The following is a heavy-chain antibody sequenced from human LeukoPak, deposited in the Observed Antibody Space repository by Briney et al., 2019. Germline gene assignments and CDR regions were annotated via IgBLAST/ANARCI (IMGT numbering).Heavy chain of an antibody. Sequence: SETLSLTCTVSGGSISSGGYYWSWIRQHPGKGLEWVGYIYYSGSTYYNPSLKSRVTISVDTSKNQFSLKLSSVTAADTAVYYCARVSRIQLWSSDFDYWGQGTLVTVSS. J-gene: IGHJ4*02. CDR2: IYYSGST. CDR3: ARVSRIQLWSSDFDY. CDR1: GGSISSGGYY. D-gene: IGHD5-18*01. V-gene: IGHV4-31*03.